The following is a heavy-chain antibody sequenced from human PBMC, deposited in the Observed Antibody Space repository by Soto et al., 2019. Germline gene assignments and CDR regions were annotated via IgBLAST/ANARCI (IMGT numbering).Heavy chain of an antibody. CDR3: ASVYGSGSYFDY. Sequence: QVQLQESGPGLVKPSETLSLTCTVSGGSISSYYWSWIRQPPGKGLEWIGYIYYSGSTNYNPSLTSRVTISVDTSKNQFSLKLSSVTAADTAVYYCASVYGSGSYFDYWGQGTLVTVSS. CDR1: GGSISSYY. V-gene: IGHV4-59*01. J-gene: IGHJ4*02. CDR2: IYYSGST. D-gene: IGHD3-10*01.